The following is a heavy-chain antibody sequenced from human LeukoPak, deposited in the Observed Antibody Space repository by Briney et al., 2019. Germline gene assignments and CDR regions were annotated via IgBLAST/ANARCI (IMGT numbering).Heavy chain of an antibody. D-gene: IGHD5-18*01. V-gene: IGHV3-7*01. J-gene: IGHJ4*02. CDR1: GFTFSSYW. Sequence: GGSLRLSCAASGFTFSSYWMSWVRQAPGKGLEWVANTKKDGSEKYYVDSVKGRFTISRDNAKTSLYLQMNSLRAEDTAVYYCARDLSGVTGYTYGRGIDYWGQGTLVTVSS. CDR2: TKKDGSEK. CDR3: ARDLSGVTGYTYGRGIDY.